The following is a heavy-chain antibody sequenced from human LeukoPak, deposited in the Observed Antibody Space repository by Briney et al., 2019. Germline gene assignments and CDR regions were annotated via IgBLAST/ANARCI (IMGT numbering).Heavy chain of an antibody. J-gene: IGHJ4*02. Sequence: SQTLSLTCTVSGGSISPYYWSWISQPPGRGLESIGYIHYKVNTNYNPSLRGRVIISVDTSKNQFALMLSSVTAADTAVYYCGRGGWYKDYWGQGTLVTVSS. CDR3: GRGGWYKDY. V-gene: IGHV4-59*01. D-gene: IGHD6-19*01. CDR2: IHYKVNT. CDR1: GGSISPYY.